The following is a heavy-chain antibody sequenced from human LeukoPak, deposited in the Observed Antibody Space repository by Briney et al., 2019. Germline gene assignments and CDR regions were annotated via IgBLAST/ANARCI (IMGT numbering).Heavy chain of an antibody. J-gene: IGHJ4*02. CDR3: ARDQVARIAAAGTTDY. V-gene: IGHV1-18*01. CDR2: ISAYNGNT. D-gene: IGHD6-13*01. Sequence: GASVKVSCKASGYTFTSYGISWVRQAPGQGLEWMGWISAYNGNTNYAQKLQGRVTMTTDTSTSTAYMELRCLRSDDTAVYYCARDQVARIAAAGTTDYWGQGTLVTVSS. CDR1: GYTFTSYG.